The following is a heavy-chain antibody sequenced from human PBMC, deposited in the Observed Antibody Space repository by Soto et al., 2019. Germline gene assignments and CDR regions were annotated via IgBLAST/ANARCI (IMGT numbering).Heavy chain of an antibody. CDR3: ARVLRTYYYDSSGYRGPHAFDI. CDR1: GGTFSSYT. D-gene: IGHD3-22*01. V-gene: IGHV1-69*02. J-gene: IGHJ3*02. Sequence: ASVKVSCKASGGTFSSYTISWVRQAPGQGLEWMGRIIPILGIANYAQKFQGRVTITADKSTSTAYMELSSLRSEDTAVYYCARVLRTYYYDSSGYRGPHAFDIWGQGTMVTVSS. CDR2: IIPILGIA.